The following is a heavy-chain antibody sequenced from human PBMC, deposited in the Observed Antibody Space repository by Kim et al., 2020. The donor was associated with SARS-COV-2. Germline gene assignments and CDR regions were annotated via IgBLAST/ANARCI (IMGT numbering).Heavy chain of an antibody. CDR3: ARDLHDLGYMDV. V-gene: IGHV3-48*02. Sequence: YYADSVKGRFTISRDNAKNSLYLQMNSLRDEDTAVYYCARDLHDLGYMDVWGKGTTVTVSS. J-gene: IGHJ6*03.